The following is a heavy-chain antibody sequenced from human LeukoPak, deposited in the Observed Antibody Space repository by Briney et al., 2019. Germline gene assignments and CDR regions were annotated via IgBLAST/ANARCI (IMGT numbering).Heavy chain of an antibody. D-gene: IGHD4-17*01. CDR1: GFTFSRYG. CDR2: ISYDGSNK. CDR3: AKLGTTSVTTGY. J-gene: IGHJ4*02. Sequence: TGGSLRLSCVASGFTFSRYGMHWVRQAPGKGLEWVPVISYDGSNKYYADSVKGRFTISRDNSKNTLYLQMNSLRGEDTAVYYCAKLGTTSVTTGYWGQGTLVTVSS. V-gene: IGHV3-30*18.